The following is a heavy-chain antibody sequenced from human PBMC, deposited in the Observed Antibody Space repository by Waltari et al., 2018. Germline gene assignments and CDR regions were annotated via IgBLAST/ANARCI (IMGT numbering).Heavy chain of an antibody. J-gene: IGHJ3*01. Sequence: QVQLVQSGAEVKQAGSSVKVSCQTSGGPFSSVGLHWLRQAPGQGLEWMGKIIPMPGITDYEQKFQGRLRITADRSTTTGYMELRSLGSEDTAIYYCARRVSTKGAFEVWGRGTLVTVSP. CDR2: IIPMPGIT. CDR1: GGPFSSVG. CDR3: ARRVSTKGAFEV. V-gene: IGHV1-69*02. D-gene: IGHD5-12*01.